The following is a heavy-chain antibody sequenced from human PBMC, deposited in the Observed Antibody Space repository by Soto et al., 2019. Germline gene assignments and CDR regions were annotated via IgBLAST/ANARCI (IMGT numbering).Heavy chain of an antibody. Sequence: EVQLLESGGDLVQPGGSLRLSCAASGFTFSSYDMSWVRQAPGKGLEWVSAISGSGGSTYYADSVKGRFTISRDNSKNTLYLQMNSLRAEDTAVYYCARGLPAPELRGGYGMDVWGQGTTVTVSS. CDR1: GFTFSSYD. V-gene: IGHV3-23*01. CDR3: ARGLPAPELRGGYGMDV. CDR2: ISGSGGST. D-gene: IGHD1-7*01. J-gene: IGHJ6*02.